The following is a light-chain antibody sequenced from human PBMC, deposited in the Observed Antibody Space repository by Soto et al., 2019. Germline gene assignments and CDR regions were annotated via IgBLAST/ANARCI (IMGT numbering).Light chain of an antibody. Sequence: QSVLTQPASVYGSPGQSITISCTGTSSDVGGYSYVSWYQQHPGKAPKLMIYDVTNRPSGVSNRFSGSKSGNAASLTISGLRAEDEADYYCSSYTSISTYVFGTGTKVTV. CDR1: SSDVGGYSY. CDR2: DVT. CDR3: SSYTSISTYV. J-gene: IGLJ1*01. V-gene: IGLV2-14*01.